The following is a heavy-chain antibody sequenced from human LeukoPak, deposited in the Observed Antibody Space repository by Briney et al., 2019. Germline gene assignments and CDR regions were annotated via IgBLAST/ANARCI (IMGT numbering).Heavy chain of an antibody. Sequence: GGSLRLSCAASGFTFSSYGMHWVRQAPGKGLEWVAVISYDGSNKYYADSVKGRFTISRDNSKNTLYLQMNSLGAEDTAVYYCAKLVGAGDYFDYWGQGTLVTVSS. V-gene: IGHV3-30*18. CDR3: AKLVGAGDYFDY. D-gene: IGHD1-26*01. J-gene: IGHJ4*02. CDR2: ISYDGSNK. CDR1: GFTFSSYG.